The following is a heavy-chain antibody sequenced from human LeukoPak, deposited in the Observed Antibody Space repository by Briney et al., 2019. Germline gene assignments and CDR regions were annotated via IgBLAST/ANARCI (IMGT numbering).Heavy chain of an antibody. Sequence: SETLSLTCTVSGGSISNYHWSWIRQPAGKGLEWIGQLHTSGSTNYNPPLKSRVTMSIDTTEDQVSLTIRSVTAADTAFYYCARRDISSGWSFDYWGQGTLVTVSS. CDR3: ARRDISSGWSFDY. V-gene: IGHV4-4*07. CDR2: LHTSGST. CDR1: GGSISNYH. J-gene: IGHJ4*02. D-gene: IGHD6-19*01.